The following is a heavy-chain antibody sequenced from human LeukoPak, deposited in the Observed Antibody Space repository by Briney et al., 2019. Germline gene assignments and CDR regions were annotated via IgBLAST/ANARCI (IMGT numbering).Heavy chain of an antibody. CDR2: ISGSGVST. CDR1: GFTYSNYA. V-gene: IGHV3-23*01. J-gene: IGHJ6*03. CDR3: AKGSTFYYDSSVYYFYIDV. Sequence: GGSLRPSCAASGFTYSNYAMSWIRQAPGKGLEWVSFISGSGVSTYYADSVKGQFIISRDNSRNTLYLQMDSLRSEDTAVYYCAKGSTFYYDSSVYYFYIDVWGKGTTVTVSS. D-gene: IGHD3-22*01.